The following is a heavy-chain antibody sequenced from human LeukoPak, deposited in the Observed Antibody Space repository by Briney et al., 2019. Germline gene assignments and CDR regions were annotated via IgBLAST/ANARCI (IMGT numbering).Heavy chain of an antibody. J-gene: IGHJ4*02. CDR3: ASDVTIFGVRDYYFDY. Sequence: ASVKVFCKASGGTFSSYAISWVRQAPGQGLEWMGRIIPIFGTANYAQKFQGRVTITTDESTSTAYMELSSLRSEDTAVYYCASDVTIFGVRDYYFDYWGQGTLVTVSS. V-gene: IGHV1-69*05. D-gene: IGHD3-3*01. CDR2: IIPIFGTA. CDR1: GGTFSSYA.